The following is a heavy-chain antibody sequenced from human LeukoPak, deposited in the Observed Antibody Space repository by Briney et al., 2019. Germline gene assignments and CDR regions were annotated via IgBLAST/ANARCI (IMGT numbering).Heavy chain of an antibody. CDR3: TTETNWYFDL. CDR1: GITFSNTW. CDR2: IKSKVDGGAT. D-gene: IGHD1-1*01. V-gene: IGHV3-15*05. Sequence: GGSLRLSCAASGITFSNTWMTWVRQAPGKGLEWVGRIKSKVDGGATDYAAPVKGRFTISRDDSENTLYLQMNSLKTEDTAVYFCTTETNWYFDLGGRGTLVTVS. J-gene: IGHJ2*01.